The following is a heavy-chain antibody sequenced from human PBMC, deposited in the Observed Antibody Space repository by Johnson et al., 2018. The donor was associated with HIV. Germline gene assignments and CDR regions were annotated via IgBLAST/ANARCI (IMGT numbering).Heavy chain of an antibody. CDR1: GFTFSRYA. J-gene: IGHJ3*02. V-gene: IGHV3-30-3*01. CDR3: ARAKNLFWSGYYDAFDI. CDR2: ISNDGSNK. Sequence: QVQLVESGGGVVQPGRSLRLSCAASGFTFSRYAMHWVRQAPGKGLEWVAVISNDGSNKYYADSVTGRFTISRDNSKNTLYLQMNSLRAEDTAVYYCARAKNLFWSGYYDAFDIWGQGTMVTVSS. D-gene: IGHD3-3*01.